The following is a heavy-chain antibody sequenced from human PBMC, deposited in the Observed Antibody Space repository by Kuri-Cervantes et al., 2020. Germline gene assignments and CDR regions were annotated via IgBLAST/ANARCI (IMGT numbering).Heavy chain of an antibody. CDR3: ARERGYDYIWGSYRRCIFDY. Sequence: SETLSLTCAVYGWSFSGYYWSWIRQPAGKGLEWIGRIYTSGSTNYNPSLKRRVTITVDTSNNQFSLKLSSVTAADTAVYYCARERGYDYIWGSYRRCIFDYWGQGTLVTDSS. CDR2: IYTSGST. CDR1: GWSFSGYY. V-gene: IGHV4-4*07. J-gene: IGHJ4*02. D-gene: IGHD3-16*02.